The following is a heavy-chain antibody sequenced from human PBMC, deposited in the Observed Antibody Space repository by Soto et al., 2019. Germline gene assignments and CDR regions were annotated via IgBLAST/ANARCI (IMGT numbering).Heavy chain of an antibody. J-gene: IGHJ5*02. Sequence: GGSLRLSCAASGFTFSSYWMSWVRQAPGKGLEWVANIKQDGSEKYYVDSVKGRFTISRDNAKNSLYLQMNSLRAEDTAVYYCARVSASRWILEWLLQLSGGGFDPWGQGTLVTVSS. CDR2: IKQDGSEK. D-gene: IGHD3-3*01. CDR1: GFTFSSYW. CDR3: ARVSASRWILEWLLQLSGGGFDP. V-gene: IGHV3-7*05.